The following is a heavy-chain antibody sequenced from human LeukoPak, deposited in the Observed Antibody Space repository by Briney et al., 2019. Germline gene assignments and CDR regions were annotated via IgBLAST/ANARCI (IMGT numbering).Heavy chain of an antibody. Sequence: SETLSLTCAVYGGSFSGYYWSWIRQPPGKGLEWIGGINHSGSTNYNPSLKSGVTISVNTTKNQLTLKLSSVTAADTAVYYCARRRRILGNIVVVPAAALGRYYFDYWGQGTLVTVSS. CDR1: GGSFSGYY. J-gene: IGHJ4*02. D-gene: IGHD2-2*01. CDR2: INHSGST. V-gene: IGHV4-34*01. CDR3: ARRRRILGNIVVVPAAALGRYYFDY.